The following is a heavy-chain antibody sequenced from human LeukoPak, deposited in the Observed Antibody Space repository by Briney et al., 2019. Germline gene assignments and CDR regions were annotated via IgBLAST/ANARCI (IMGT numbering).Heavy chain of an antibody. CDR2: IYYSGST. CDR3: ARGAIGGWDQGLKG. V-gene: IGHV4-39*01. CDR1: GGSISSSSYY. Sequence: SETLSLTCTVSGGSISSSSYYWGWIRQPPGKGLEWIGSIYYSGSTYYNPSLKSRVAISVDTSKNQFSLKLSSVTAADTAVYYCARGAIGGWDQGLKGWGQGTLVTVSS. D-gene: IGHD3-10*01. J-gene: IGHJ4*02.